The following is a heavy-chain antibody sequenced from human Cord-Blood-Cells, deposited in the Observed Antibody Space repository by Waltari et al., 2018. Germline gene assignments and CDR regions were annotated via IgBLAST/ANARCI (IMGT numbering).Heavy chain of an antibody. D-gene: IGHD3-16*01. Sequence: QLQLQESGPGLVKPSETLSLTCTVSGGSISSSSYYWGWIRQPPGKGLGWIGSIYYSGSTSYNPSLRGGVTISVDTSKNQFSLKLSSVTAADTAVYYCVRQFMITFGGVIGYYYGMDVWGQGTTVTVSS. CDR2: IYYSGST. CDR1: GGSISSSSYY. V-gene: IGHV4-39*01. J-gene: IGHJ6*02. CDR3: VRQFMITFGGVIGYYYGMDV.